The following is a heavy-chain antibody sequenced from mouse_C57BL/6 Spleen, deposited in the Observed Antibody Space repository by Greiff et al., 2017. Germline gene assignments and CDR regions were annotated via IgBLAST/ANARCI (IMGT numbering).Heavy chain of an antibody. Sequence: VQLQQSGPELVKPGASVKISCKASGYTFTDYYMNWVKQSHGKSLEWIGDINPNNGGTSYNQKFKGKATLTVDKSSSTAYMELRSLTSEDSAVYYSARYDYDWYFDVWGTGTTVTVSS. CDR2: INPNNGGT. D-gene: IGHD2-4*01. CDR1: GYTFTDYY. V-gene: IGHV1-26*01. CDR3: ARYDYDWYFDV. J-gene: IGHJ1*03.